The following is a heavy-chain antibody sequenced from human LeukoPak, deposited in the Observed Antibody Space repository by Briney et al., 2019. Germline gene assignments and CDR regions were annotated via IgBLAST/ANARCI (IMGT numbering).Heavy chain of an antibody. CDR3: ARLVSRWFDP. Sequence: SETLSLTCTVSGGSISSYYWSWIRQPPGKGLEWIGYIYYSGSTNYNPSLKSRVTISVDTSKNQFSLKLSSVTAADTAVYYCARLVSRWFDPWGQGTLVTVSS. V-gene: IGHV4-59*08. CDR2: IYYSGST. J-gene: IGHJ5*02. CDR1: GGSISSYY.